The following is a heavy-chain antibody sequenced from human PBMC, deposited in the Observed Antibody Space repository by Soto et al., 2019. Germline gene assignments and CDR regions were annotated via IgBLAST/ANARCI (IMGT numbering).Heavy chain of an antibody. D-gene: IGHD3-22*01. CDR1: GFTDSIIY. CDR3: ARDRPEYYYDSSGYYPF. CDR2: IYSGGST. V-gene: IGHV3-66*01. J-gene: IGHJ4*02. Sequence: GAFLRLSSQTSGFTDSIIYISWIRQVQGKGLEWVSVIYSGGSTYYADSVKGRFTISRDNSKNTLYLQMNSLRAEDTAVYYCARDRPEYYYDSSGYYPFWGQGT.